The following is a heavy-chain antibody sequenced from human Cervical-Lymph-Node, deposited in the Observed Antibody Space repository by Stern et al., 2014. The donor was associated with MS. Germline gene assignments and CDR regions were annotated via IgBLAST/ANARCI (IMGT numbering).Heavy chain of an antibody. Sequence: EVQLVESGGGLVQPGGSLRLSCVASGFTFRNYWMHWVRQGPGKGLVWVARINGDGTTITHADSVDGRFTNSRDNAKNTLYLQMNSAGVEDTGVYYCTKDTYGPEDYWGQGTSVTVSS. CDR1: GFTFRNYW. CDR3: TKDTYGPEDY. CDR2: INGDGTTI. V-gene: IGHV3-74*03. J-gene: IGHJ4*02. D-gene: IGHD3-10*01.